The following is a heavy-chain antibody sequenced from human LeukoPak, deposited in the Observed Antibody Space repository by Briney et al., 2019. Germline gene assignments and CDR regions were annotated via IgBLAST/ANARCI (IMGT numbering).Heavy chain of an antibody. J-gene: IGHJ4*02. V-gene: IGHV3-11*01. Sequence: PGGSLRLSCAASGFTFSDYYMSWIRQAPGKGLEWVSYISSSGSTIYYADSVKGRFTISRDNAKNSLYLQMNSLRAEDTAVYYCVRACEHSCEMDCWGQGTMVTVSS. CDR2: ISSSGSTI. D-gene: IGHD5-24*01. CDR3: VRACEHSCEMDC. CDR1: GFTFSDYY.